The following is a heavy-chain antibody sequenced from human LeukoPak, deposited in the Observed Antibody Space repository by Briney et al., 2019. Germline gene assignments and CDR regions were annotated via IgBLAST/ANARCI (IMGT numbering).Heavy chain of an antibody. CDR2: IHYTGAT. J-gene: IGHJ2*01. Sequence: SETLSLTCAVYGGSFRGYYWSWIRQPPGKELEWIGEIHYTGATNYKPSLKSRVTISGDPSKNQVSLRVNSVTAADTAMYYWARGVLGPYYFDLWGRGTLVTVSS. V-gene: IGHV4-34*01. CDR1: GGSFRGYY. CDR3: ARGVLGPYYFDL. D-gene: IGHD7-27*01.